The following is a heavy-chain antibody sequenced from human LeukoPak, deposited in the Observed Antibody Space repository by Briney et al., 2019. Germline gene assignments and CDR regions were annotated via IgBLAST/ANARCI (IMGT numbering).Heavy chain of an antibody. D-gene: IGHD4-17*01. Sequence: PGGSLRLSCAASGFTFSSYAMSWVRQAPGKGLEWVSAISGSGGSTYYADSVKGRFTISRDNSKNTLYLKMNSLRADDTATFYCARNAGGAWPFDYWGKGTRVIVSS. V-gene: IGHV3-23*01. J-gene: IGHJ4*02. CDR2: ISGSGGST. CDR1: GFTFSSYA. CDR3: ARNAGGAWPFDY.